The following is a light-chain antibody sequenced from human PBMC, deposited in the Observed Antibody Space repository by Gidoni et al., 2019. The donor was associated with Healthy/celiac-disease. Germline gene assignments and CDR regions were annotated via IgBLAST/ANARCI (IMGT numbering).Light chain of an antibody. CDR1: QGVSSY. CDR2: DAS. V-gene: IGKV3D-11*01. CDR3: QQRYT. Sequence: EIVLTQSPATLSLSPGERATLSCRASQGVSSYLAWYQQKPGQAPRLLIYDASNRATGIPARFSGSGPGTDFTLTISSLEPEDFAVYYCQQRYTFGQXTKLEIK. J-gene: IGKJ2*01.